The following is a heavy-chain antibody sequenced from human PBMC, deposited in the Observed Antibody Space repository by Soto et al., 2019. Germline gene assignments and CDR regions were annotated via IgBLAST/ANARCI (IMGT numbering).Heavy chain of an antibody. J-gene: IGHJ6*02. D-gene: IGHD3-10*01. CDR3: ASAVIPQIWFGELLPPYYGMDV. CDR1: GFTFSSYS. V-gene: IGHV3-48*02. Sequence: GESLKISCAASGFTFSSYSMNWVRQAPGKGLEWVSYISSSSSTIYYADSVKGRFTISRDNAKNSLYLQMNSLRDEDTAVYYCASAVIPQIWFGELLPPYYGMDVWGQGTTVTVSS. CDR2: ISSSSSTI.